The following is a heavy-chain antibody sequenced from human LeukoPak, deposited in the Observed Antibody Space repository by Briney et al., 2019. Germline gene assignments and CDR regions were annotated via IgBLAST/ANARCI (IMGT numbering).Heavy chain of an antibody. CDR1: GYTFTDYY. D-gene: IGHD4-17*01. Sequence: GSSVKVSRKASGYTFTDYYMHWVRQAPGPGLEWRGWINPNSGGTNYAQKFQGRVTMTRDTSISTAYMERSKRRSDDTAVYYCARDPDYGDYVSPGYWGQGTLVTVSS. CDR3: ARDPDYGDYVSPGY. J-gene: IGHJ4*02. CDR2: INPNSGGT. V-gene: IGHV1-2*02.